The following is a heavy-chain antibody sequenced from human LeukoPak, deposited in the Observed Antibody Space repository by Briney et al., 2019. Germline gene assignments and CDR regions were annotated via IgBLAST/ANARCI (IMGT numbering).Heavy chain of an antibody. D-gene: IGHD3-3*01. CDR1: GGTFSSYA. J-gene: IGHJ5*02. Sequence: GASVKVSCKASGGTFSSYAVSWVRQAPGQGLEWMGRIIPIFGTANYAQKFQGRVTITTDESTSTAYMELSSLRSEDTAVYYCARARDYDFWSGYLDWFDPWGQGTLVTVSS. CDR3: ARARDYDFWSGYLDWFDP. V-gene: IGHV1-69*05. CDR2: IIPIFGTA.